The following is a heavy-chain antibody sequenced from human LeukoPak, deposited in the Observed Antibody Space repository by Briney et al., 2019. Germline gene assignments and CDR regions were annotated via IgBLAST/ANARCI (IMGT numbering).Heavy chain of an antibody. D-gene: IGHD3-3*01. CDR1: XFTFSSYE. V-gene: IGHV3-48*03. Sequence: SXAASXFTFSSYEMNWVRQAPGKGLEWVSXISSSGSTIYYADSVKGRFTISRDNAKNSLYLQMNSLRAEDTAVYYCARVPIFGVVIEYNWFDPWGQGTLVTVSS. CDR2: ISSSGSTI. CDR3: ARVPIFGVVIEYNWFDP. J-gene: IGHJ5*02.